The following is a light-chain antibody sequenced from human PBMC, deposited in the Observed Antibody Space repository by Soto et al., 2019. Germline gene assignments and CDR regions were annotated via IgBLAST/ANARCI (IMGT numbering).Light chain of an antibody. CDR3: SAFASSNTWV. Sequence: QSVLTQPPSASGSPGQSVTISCTGTSSDVGSYNYVSWYQQHAGKAPKLVIYEVTKRPPGVPDRFSGSKSANTASLTVSGLQAEDEADSYFSAFASSNTWVFGGGTKLTVL. V-gene: IGLV2-8*01. CDR2: EVT. J-gene: IGLJ3*02. CDR1: SSDVGSYNY.